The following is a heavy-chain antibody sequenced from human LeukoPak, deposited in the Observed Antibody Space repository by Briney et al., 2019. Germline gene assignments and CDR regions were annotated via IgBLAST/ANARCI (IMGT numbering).Heavy chain of an antibody. V-gene: IGHV4-30-4*01. CDR3: ARDPGAMVRGVIVDY. Sequence: SETLSLTCTVPGGSISSGDYYWSWIRQPPGKGLEWIGYTYYSGSTYYNPSLKSRVTISVDTSKNQFSLKLSSVTAADTAVYYCARDPGAMVRGVIVDYWGQGTLVTVSS. CDR2: TYYSGST. D-gene: IGHD3-10*01. J-gene: IGHJ4*02. CDR1: GGSISSGDYY.